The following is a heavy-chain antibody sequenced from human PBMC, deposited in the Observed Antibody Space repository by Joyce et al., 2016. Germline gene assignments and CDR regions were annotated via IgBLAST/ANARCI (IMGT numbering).Heavy chain of an antibody. CDR1: GFNFGTYW. Sequence: EVQLVESGGGLVQIGGSLILSCAASGFNFGTYWMSWVRQVPEKGLKWHDNINGHGTGTQYAYAVKGRYRISRDNSKNSVDLNMKTLRAEDTALYYCATIKLDSSNYHQFLDVWGQGMLVTVSS. V-gene: IGHV3-7*03. CDR3: ATIKLDSSNYHQFLDV. D-gene: IGHD3-22*01. CDR2: INGHGTGT. J-gene: IGHJ1*01.